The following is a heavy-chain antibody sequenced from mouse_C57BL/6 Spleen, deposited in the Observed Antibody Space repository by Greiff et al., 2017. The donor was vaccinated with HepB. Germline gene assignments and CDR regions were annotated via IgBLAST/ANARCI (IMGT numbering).Heavy chain of an antibody. CDR3: ARSGLRPYWYFDV. V-gene: IGHV1-42*01. D-gene: IGHD2-4*01. CDR1: GYSFTGYY. CDR2: INPSTGGT. Sequence: VQLQQSGPELVKPGASVKISCKASGYSFTGYYMNWVKQSPEKSLEWIGEINPSTGGTTYNQKFKAKATLTVDKSSSTAYMQLNSLTSEDSAVYYYARSGLRPYWYFDVWGTGTTVTVSS. J-gene: IGHJ1*03.